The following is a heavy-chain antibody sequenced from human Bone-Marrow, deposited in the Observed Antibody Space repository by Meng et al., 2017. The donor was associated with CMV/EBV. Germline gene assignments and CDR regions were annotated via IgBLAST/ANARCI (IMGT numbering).Heavy chain of an antibody. D-gene: IGHD3-22*01. V-gene: IGHV3-7*01. CDR1: GFTFSSYW. J-gene: IGHJ4*02. CDR3: ARVNYDSSGFYFDY. CDR2: IKQDGSEK. Sequence: GESLKISCAASGFTFSSYWMSWVRQAPGKGLEWVANIKQDGSEKYYVDSVKGRFTISRDNSKNTLYLQMNSLRAEDTAVYYCARVNYDSSGFYFDYWAQGTLVTVSS.